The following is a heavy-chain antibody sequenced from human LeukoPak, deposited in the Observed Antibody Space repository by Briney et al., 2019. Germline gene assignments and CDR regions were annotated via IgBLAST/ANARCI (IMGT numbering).Heavy chain of an antibody. Sequence: GGSLRLSCAASGFTFSSYWMNWVRQAPGEGLEWVANIKHDGSEKYHVDSVKGRFTISRDNAKNSLYLQMNSLRAEDMAVYYCARALDSLYSSGWPSAGYWGQGTLVTVSS. CDR3: ARALDSLYSSGWPSAGY. CDR2: IKHDGSEK. J-gene: IGHJ4*02. D-gene: IGHD6-19*01. CDR1: GFTFSSYW. V-gene: IGHV3-7*04.